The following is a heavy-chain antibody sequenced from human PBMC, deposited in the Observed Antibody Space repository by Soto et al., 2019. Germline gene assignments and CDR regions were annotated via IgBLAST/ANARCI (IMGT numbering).Heavy chain of an antibody. CDR1: DDSFRGAEYY. J-gene: IGHJ4*02. V-gene: IGHV4-61*08. CDR3: ERGPDYIDGWRTFDL. Sequence: PSETLSLTCTVSDDSFRGAEYYWSWIRQPLGKGPEWIGYTYYNGDTKYNPALRSRVTMSEDTSKNQFSLGLSSVTAADTAVYFCERGPDYIDGWRTFDLWGRGLLVTVYS. D-gene: IGHD6-19*01. CDR2: TYYNGDT.